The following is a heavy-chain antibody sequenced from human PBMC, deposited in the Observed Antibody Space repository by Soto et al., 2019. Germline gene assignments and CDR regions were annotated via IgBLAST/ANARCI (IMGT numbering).Heavy chain of an antibody. V-gene: IGHV3-7*01. J-gene: IGHJ6*02. D-gene: IGHD2-21*02. Sequence: WGLMRVRNGALGVNSNTYGRHRVRQDTGKGLEWVANIDTDGSRKNYVDSVKGRFIISRDNAKNTLYLQMNSLRAEDTAVYYCAKDGAVTAIYYYYGMDVWGQGTTVTVTS. CDR2: IDTDGSRK. CDR3: AKDGAVTAIYYYYGMDV. CDR1: GVNSNTYG.